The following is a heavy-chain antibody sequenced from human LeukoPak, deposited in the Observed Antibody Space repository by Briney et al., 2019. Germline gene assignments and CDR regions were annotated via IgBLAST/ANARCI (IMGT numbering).Heavy chain of an antibody. Sequence: PSETLSLTCTVSGYSISSGYYWGWIRQPPGKGLEWIGSIYHSGSTYYNPSLKSRVTISVDTSKNQFSLKLSSVTAADTAVYYCARVGFSGYYTGYYYYYMDVWGKGTTVTVSS. CDR1: GYSISSGYY. CDR2: IYHSGST. V-gene: IGHV4-38-2*02. J-gene: IGHJ6*03. CDR3: ARVGFSGYYTGYYYYYMDV. D-gene: IGHD3-3*01.